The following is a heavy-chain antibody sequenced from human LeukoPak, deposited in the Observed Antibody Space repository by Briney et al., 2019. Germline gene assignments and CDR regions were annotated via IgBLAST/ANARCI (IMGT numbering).Heavy chain of an antibody. CDR3: ARGSGADRTYYYDSSGYYYVV. CDR2: ITGNGGTL. CDR1: GFTFSDYY. J-gene: IGHJ4*02. V-gene: IGHV3-11*01. Sequence: GGSLRLSCAASGFTFSDYYMTWIRQTPEKGLEWISYITGNGGTLYYADSEKGRFTISRDNAKNSLYLQMNSLRAEDTAVYYCARGSGADRTYYYDSSGYYYVVWGQGTLVTVSS. D-gene: IGHD3-22*01.